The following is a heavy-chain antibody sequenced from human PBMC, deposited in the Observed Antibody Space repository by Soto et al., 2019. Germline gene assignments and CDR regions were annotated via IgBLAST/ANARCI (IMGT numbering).Heavy chain of an antibody. V-gene: IGHV2-5*01. D-gene: IGHD6-13*01. J-gene: IGHJ3*02. Sequence: QITLKESGPTLVKPTQTLTLTCTFSGFSLSTSGVGVGWIRQPPGKALEWLALIYWNDDKRYSASLKSRLTITGDTSKHQVVLTLINMCPVDTGTYYCAHIDLMRTAGTGAFDIWGQGTMVTVSS. CDR2: IYWNDDK. CDR3: AHIDLMRTAGTGAFDI. CDR1: GFSLSTSGVG.